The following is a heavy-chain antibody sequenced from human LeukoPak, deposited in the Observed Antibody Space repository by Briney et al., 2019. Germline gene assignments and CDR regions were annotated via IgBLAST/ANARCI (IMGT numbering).Heavy chain of an antibody. CDR1: GFTFADYA. CDR3: AATESYGDYANRRYYFDY. J-gene: IGHJ4*02. Sequence: GTSLRLSCAASGFTFADYAMHWVRQAPGKGLEWVSGISWNSGTQGYADSVKGRFTISRDNAKNSLYLQMNSLRAEDTAVYYCAATESYGDYANRRYYFDYWGQGTLVTVSS. V-gene: IGHV3-9*01. CDR2: ISWNSGTQ. D-gene: IGHD4-17*01.